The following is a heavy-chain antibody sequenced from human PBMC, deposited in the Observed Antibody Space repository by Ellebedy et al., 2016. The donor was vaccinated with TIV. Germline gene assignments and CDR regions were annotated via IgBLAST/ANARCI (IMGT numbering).Heavy chain of an antibody. CDR2: VYYSGNT. CDR3: AREMSTYPGFDY. J-gene: IGHJ4*02. CDR1: GGSFSTYY. Sequence: SETLSLTCAVYGGSFSTYYWNWIRQSPGKGLEWIGYVYYSGNTNYNPSLKSRVTISVDTSKNQFSLNLSSVTAADTAVYYCAREMSTYPGFDYWGQGALVTVSS. D-gene: IGHD3-16*01. V-gene: IGHV4-59*12.